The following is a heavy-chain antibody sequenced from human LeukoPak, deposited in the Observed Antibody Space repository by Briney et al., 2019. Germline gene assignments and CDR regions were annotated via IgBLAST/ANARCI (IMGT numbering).Heavy chain of an antibody. CDR3: ARDRAESGWYDY. V-gene: IGHV1-2*02. CDR1: GYTFTGYY. Sequence: ASVKVSCKASGYTFTGYYMHWVRQAPGQGLEWMGWINPNSGGTNYAQKFQGRVTMTRDTSISTAYMELSRLRSDDTAVYYCARDRAESGWYDYWGQGTLVTVSS. J-gene: IGHJ4*02. CDR2: INPNSGGT. D-gene: IGHD6-19*01.